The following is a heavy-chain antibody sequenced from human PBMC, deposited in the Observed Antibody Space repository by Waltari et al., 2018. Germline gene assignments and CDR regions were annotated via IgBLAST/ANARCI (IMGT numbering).Heavy chain of an antibody. V-gene: IGHV2-70*01. J-gene: IGHJ6*02. D-gene: IGHD6-19*01. CDR1: GFSLSTSGMC. CDR3: ARIVLSAVAGKARGYYYGMDV. Sequence: QVTLRESGPALVKPTQTLTLTCTFSGFSLSTSGMCVSWIRQPPGKALEWLALIDWDDDKYYSTSLKTRLTISKDTSKNQVVLTMTNMDPVDTATYYCARIVLSAVAGKARGYYYGMDVWGQGTTVTVSS. CDR2: IDWDDDK.